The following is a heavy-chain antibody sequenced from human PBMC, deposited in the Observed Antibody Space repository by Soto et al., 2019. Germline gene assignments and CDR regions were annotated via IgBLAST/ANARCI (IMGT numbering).Heavy chain of an antibody. Sequence: PSETLSLTCTVSGGSMHNYYWSWIRQSAGQRLEWIGRIFSTGNTNYSPSLKSRVTMSLDTSTNQFSLNLTSVTAADTAVYYCARGPGSMITILPGATIRRPDNYFDPWGQGNQVTVSS. CDR3: ARGPGSMITILPGATIRRPDNYFDP. CDR1: GGSMHNYY. J-gene: IGHJ5*02. V-gene: IGHV4-4*07. CDR2: IFSTGNT. D-gene: IGHD3-16*01.